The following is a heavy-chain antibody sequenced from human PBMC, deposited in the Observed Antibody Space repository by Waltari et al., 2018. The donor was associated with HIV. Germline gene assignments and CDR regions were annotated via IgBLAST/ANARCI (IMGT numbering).Heavy chain of an antibody. CDR2: ISDRGVST. CDR3: AKDLLGGGGGDY. V-gene: IGHV3-23*01. CDR1: GFTFSNYA. J-gene: IGHJ4*02. D-gene: IGHD2-15*01. Sequence: EVQLLESGGGLVQPGGSLRLSCAASGFTFSNYAMNWVRQAPGKGVGWVSAISDRGVSTYYADSVKGRLTISRDKSKDTLYLQMNSLRAEDTAVYYCAKDLLGGGGGDYWGQGTLVTVSS.